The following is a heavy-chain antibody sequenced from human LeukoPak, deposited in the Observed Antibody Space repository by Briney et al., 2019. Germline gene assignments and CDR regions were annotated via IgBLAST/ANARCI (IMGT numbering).Heavy chain of an antibody. D-gene: IGHD4-17*01. CDR3: AKDRSGYGDYEFGY. Sequence: GGSLGLSCAASGFTFSSYAMSWVRQAPGKGLEWVSAISGSGGSTYYADSVKGRFTISKDNSKNTLYLQMNSLRAEDTAVYYCAKDRSGYGDYEFGYWGQGTLVTVSS. CDR1: GFTFSSYA. V-gene: IGHV3-23*01. CDR2: ISGSGGST. J-gene: IGHJ4*02.